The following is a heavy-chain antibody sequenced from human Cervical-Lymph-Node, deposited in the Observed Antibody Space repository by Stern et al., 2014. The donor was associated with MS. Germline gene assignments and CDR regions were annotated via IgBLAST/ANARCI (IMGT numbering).Heavy chain of an antibody. CDR1: GFTFSHFA. CDR3: ARERGYCSGGRCHPYSFDY. Sequence: VQLEESGGGLVQPGRSLRLSCAPSGFTFSHFALHWVRQSPGKGLEWVAFLSDDGSKEYYADSVKGRFTIARDNSNNTLYLQMTSMRTEDTAMYFCARERGYCSGGRCHPYSFDYWGQGTLVTVSS. D-gene: IGHD2-15*01. V-gene: IGHV3-30-3*01. J-gene: IGHJ4*02. CDR2: LSDDGSKE.